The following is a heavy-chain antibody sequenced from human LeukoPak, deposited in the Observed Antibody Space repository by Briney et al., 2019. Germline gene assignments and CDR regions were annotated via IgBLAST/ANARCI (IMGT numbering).Heavy chain of an antibody. CDR1: GGSISSYY. J-gene: IGHJ4*02. D-gene: IGHD5-18*01. CDR3: ARLFGYSYATN. Sequence: MTSETLSLTCTVSGGSISSYYWSWIRQPPGKGLEWIGYIYYSGGTNYNPSLKSRVTISVDTSKNQFSLKLSSVTAADTAVYYCARLFGYSYATNWGQGTLVTVSS. V-gene: IGHV4-59*08. CDR2: IYYSGGT.